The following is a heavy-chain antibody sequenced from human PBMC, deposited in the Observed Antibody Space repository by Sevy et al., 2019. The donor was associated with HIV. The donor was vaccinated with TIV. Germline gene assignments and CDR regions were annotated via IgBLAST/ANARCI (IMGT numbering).Heavy chain of an antibody. CDR2: IYPGDSDT. Sequence: GESLKISCKGSGYSFTSYWIGWVRQMPGKGLEWMGIIYPGDSDTRYSPSFQGQVTISADKSISTTYLQWSSLKASDTAMYYCARLYPNYYYYMDVWGKGTTVTVSS. J-gene: IGHJ6*03. D-gene: IGHD2-2*01. CDR1: GYSFTSYW. V-gene: IGHV5-51*01. CDR3: ARLYPNYYYYMDV.